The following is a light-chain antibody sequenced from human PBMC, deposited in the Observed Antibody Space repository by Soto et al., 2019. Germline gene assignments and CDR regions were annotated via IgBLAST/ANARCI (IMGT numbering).Light chain of an antibody. Sequence: EIVLTQSPGTVSLSPGERATLSCRASQSVGNNYLAWYQKKRGQAPRLLISCASRRATGVLDRFSGSGTGTDFSLTISRLEPEDSAVYYCQQYASSPLTFGQGTKLEIK. V-gene: IGKV3-20*01. CDR1: QSVGNNY. CDR2: CAS. J-gene: IGKJ2*01. CDR3: QQYASSPLT.